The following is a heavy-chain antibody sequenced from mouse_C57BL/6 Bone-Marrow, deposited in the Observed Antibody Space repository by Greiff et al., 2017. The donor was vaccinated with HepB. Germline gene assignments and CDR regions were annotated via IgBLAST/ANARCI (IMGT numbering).Heavy chain of an antibody. V-gene: IGHV5-12*01. D-gene: IGHD2-4*01. Sequence: EVKLMESGGGLVQPGGSLKLSCAASGFTFSDYYMYWVRQTPEKRLEWVAYISNGGGSTYYPDTVKGRFTISRDNAKNTLYLQMSRLKSEDTAMYYCARHGGLRRSSYAMDYWGQGTSVTVSS. CDR3: ARHGGLRRSSYAMDY. CDR1: GFTFSDYY. CDR2: ISNGGGST. J-gene: IGHJ4*01.